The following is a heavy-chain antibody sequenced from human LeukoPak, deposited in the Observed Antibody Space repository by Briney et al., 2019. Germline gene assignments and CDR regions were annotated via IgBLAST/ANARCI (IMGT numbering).Heavy chain of an antibody. J-gene: IGHJ3*02. V-gene: IGHV1-69*05. Sequence: ASVKVSCKASGGTFSSYAISWVRQAPGQGLEWMGRIIPIFGTANYAQKFQGRVTITTDESTSTAYMELSSLRSEDTAVYYCARDNSEIRFLEWLAADPGAFDIWGQGTVVTVSS. CDR1: GGTFSSYA. D-gene: IGHD3-3*01. CDR2: IIPIFGTA. CDR3: ARDNSEIRFLEWLAADPGAFDI.